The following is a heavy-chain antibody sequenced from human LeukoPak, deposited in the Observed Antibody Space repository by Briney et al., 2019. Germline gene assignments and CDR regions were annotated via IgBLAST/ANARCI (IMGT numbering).Heavy chain of an antibody. V-gene: IGHV4-59*01. Sequence: SETLSLTCTVSGGSISSYYWSWIRQPPGKGLEWIGYIYCSGSTNYNPSLKSRVTISVDTSKNQFSLKLSSVTAADTAVYYCARGLLLYDSSGYYPPPDYWGQGTLVTVSS. CDR1: GGSISSYY. CDR2: IYCSGST. CDR3: ARGLLLYDSSGYYPPPDY. J-gene: IGHJ4*02. D-gene: IGHD3-22*01.